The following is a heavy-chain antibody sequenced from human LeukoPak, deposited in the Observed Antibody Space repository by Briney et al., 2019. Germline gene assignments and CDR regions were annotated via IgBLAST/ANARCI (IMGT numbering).Heavy chain of an antibody. CDR1: GGSFSGYY. V-gene: IGHV4-34*01. CDR2: INHSGST. D-gene: IGHD3-22*01. Sequence: SETLSLTCAVYGGSFSGYYWSWIRQPPGKGLEWIGEINHSGSTNYNPSLKSRVTISVDTSKNQFSLKLSSVTAAVTAVYYCARGVDSRARFDYWGQGTLVTVSS. J-gene: IGHJ4*02. CDR3: ARGVDSRARFDY.